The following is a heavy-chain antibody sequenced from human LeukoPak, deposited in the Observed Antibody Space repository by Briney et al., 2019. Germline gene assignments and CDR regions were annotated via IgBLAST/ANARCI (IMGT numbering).Heavy chain of an antibody. CDR3: AEGYSSGWTYFDY. CDR1: GFTFSSYG. Sequence: GGSLRLSCAASGFTFSSYGMHWVRQAPGKGLEWVAVISYDGSNKYYADSVKGRFTISRDNSKNTLYLQMNSLRAEGTAVYYCAEGYSSGWTYFDYWGQGTLVTVSS. CDR2: ISYDGSNK. D-gene: IGHD6-19*01. V-gene: IGHV3-30*18. J-gene: IGHJ4*02.